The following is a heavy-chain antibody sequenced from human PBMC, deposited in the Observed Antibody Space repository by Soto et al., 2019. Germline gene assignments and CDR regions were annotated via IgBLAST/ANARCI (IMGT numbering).Heavy chain of an antibody. CDR2: INPIFGTA. D-gene: IGHD5-12*01. CDR1: GYTFTGYY. V-gene: IGHV1-69*06. CDR3: ARSGGDGYNFDGDAFDI. Sequence: QVQLVQSGAEVKKPGASVKVSCKASGYTFTGYYMHWVRQAPGQGLEWMGWINPIFGTANYAQKFQGRVTITADKSTSTAYMELSSLRSEDTAVYYCARSGGDGYNFDGDAFDIWGQGTMVTVSS. J-gene: IGHJ3*02.